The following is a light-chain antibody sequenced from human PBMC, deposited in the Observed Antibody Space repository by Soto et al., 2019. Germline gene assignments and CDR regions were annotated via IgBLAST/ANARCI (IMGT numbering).Light chain of an antibody. CDR1: QSISTY. CDR2: AAS. V-gene: IGKV1-39*01. J-gene: IGKJ2*01. CDR3: QQSYTIPYT. Sequence: DIQMTQSPSSLPASVGDRVTLTCRASQSISTYLNWYQQKPGKAPKLLIYAASSLQSGVPSRLSGSGSGTDFTLTISSLQPDDFATYYCQQSYTIPYTFGQGTKLEIK.